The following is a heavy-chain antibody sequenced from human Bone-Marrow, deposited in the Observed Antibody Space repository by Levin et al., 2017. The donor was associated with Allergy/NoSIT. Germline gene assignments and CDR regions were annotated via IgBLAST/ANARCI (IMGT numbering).Heavy chain of an antibody. D-gene: IGHD6-13*01. CDR1: GGTFSSYA. CDR2: IIPIFGTA. V-gene: IGHV1-69*01. Sequence: PGGSLRLSCKASGGTFSSYAISWVRQAPGQGLEWMGGIIPIFGTANYAQKFQGRVTITADESTSTAYMELSSLRSEDTAVYYCARAIMPAGVLAAAGTVDYYYGMDVWGQGTTVTVSS. J-gene: IGHJ6*02. CDR3: ARAIMPAGVLAAAGTVDYYYGMDV.